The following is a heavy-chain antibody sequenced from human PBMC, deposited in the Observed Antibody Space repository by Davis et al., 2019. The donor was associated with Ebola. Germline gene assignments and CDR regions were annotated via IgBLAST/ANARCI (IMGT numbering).Heavy chain of an antibody. J-gene: IGHJ6*04. CDR2: INTNTGNP. CDR3: AGDLERRDVLLWSQYGMDV. D-gene: IGHD3-10*01. Sequence: ASVKVSCKASGYTFTSYAMNWVRQAPGQGLEWMGWINTNTGNPTYAQGFTGRFVFSLDTSVSTAYLQISSLKAEDTAVYYCAGDLERRDVLLWSQYGMDVWGKGTTVTVSS. CDR1: GYTFTSYA. V-gene: IGHV7-4-1*02.